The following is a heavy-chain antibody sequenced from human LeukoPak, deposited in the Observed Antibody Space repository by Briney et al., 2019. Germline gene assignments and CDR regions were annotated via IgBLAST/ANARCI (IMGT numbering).Heavy chain of an antibody. J-gene: IGHJ4*02. Sequence: ASVKVSCKVSGYTFTDYYMHWVQQAPGKGLEWMGLVDPEDGETIYAEKFQGRVTITADTSTDTAYMELSSLRSEDTAVYYCATVASREVGATFDYWGQGTLSPSPQ. CDR2: VDPEDGET. V-gene: IGHV1-69-2*01. D-gene: IGHD1-26*01. CDR1: GYTFTDYY. CDR3: ATVASREVGATFDY.